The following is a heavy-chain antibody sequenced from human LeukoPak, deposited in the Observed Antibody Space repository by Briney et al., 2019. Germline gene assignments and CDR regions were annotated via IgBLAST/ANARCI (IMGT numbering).Heavy chain of an antibody. D-gene: IGHD5-18*01. J-gene: IGHJ4*02. V-gene: IGHV3-33*06. Sequence: PGRSLRLSCAASGFTFSSYGMHWVRQAPGKGLEWVAVIWYDGSNKYYADSVKGRFTISRDNSKNTLYLQMNSLRAEDTAVYYCAKGAPSYAGYFDYWGQGTLVTVSS. CDR2: IWYDGSNK. CDR1: GFTFSSYG. CDR3: AKGAPSYAGYFDY.